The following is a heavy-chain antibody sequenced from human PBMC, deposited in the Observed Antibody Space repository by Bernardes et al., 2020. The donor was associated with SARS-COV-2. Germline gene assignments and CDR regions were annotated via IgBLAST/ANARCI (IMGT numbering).Heavy chain of an antibody. V-gene: IGHV1-3*04. CDR1: GYTFTNYN. Sequence: ASVKVSCKASGYTFTNYNIFWVRQAPGHNFEWMAWVTTDTGSTKYSQKFQDRLAVSRDTSANTAYMELSGLTSADSATYYCARSLGGESDLWGQGTLVTVSS. CDR2: VTTDTGST. CDR3: ARSLGGESDL. J-gene: IGHJ5*02.